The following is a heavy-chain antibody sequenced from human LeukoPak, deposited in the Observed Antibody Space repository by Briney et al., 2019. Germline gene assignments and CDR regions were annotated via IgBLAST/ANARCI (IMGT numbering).Heavy chain of an antibody. CDR1: GYPFPDYD. Sequence: ASVQVSCNTSGYPFPDYDITWVRPAPGQGLEWMGRVSPYKGNTYYSQRFQGRVTISKDTSTGTAYMDLRNLRDDDTAMYYCARNGRVRRVVKDLFEYWGQGTLVAVSS. V-gene: IGHV1-18*01. D-gene: IGHD3-10*01. CDR2: VSPYKGNT. CDR3: ARNGRVRRVVKDLFEY. J-gene: IGHJ4*02.